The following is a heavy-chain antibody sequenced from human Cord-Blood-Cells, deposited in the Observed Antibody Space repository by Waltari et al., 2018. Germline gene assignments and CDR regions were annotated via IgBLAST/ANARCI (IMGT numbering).Heavy chain of an antibody. J-gene: IGHJ6*02. CDR1: GFTFSSYS. CDR3: ARDSSSSWYYYYGMDV. V-gene: IGHV3-21*01. CDR2: ISSSSSYI. D-gene: IGHD6-13*01. Sequence: EVQLVESGGGLVKPGVSLRLSCAASGFTFSSYSMNWVRQAPGKGLEWVSSISSSSSYIYYADSVKGRFTISRDNAKNSLYLQMNSLRAEDTAVYYCARDSSSSWYYYYGMDVWGQGTTVTVSS.